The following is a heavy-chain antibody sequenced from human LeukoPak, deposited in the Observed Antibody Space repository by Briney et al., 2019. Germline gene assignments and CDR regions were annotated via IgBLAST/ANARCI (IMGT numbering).Heavy chain of an antibody. V-gene: IGHV4-59*11. Sequence: PSETLSLTCTVSGGSISSLYWTWIRQAPGRGLEGIGNIHKSGSTNYNPSLKSRVTISVDTAKNQFSLRLNSVTAADTAVYYCGRESFGGHCSRTGCYQYTWVDPWGQGSLVTVSS. CDR3: GRESFGGHCSRTGCYQYTWVDP. J-gene: IGHJ5*02. D-gene: IGHD2-2*01. CDR2: IHKSGST. CDR1: GGSISSLY.